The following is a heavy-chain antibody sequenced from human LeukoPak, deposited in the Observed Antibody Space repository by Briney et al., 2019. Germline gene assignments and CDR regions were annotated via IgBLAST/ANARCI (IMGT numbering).Heavy chain of an antibody. J-gene: IGHJ4*02. CDR1: GYSFTSYW. D-gene: IGHD3-10*01. CDR3: ARRPMRGSGSYYNVWIDY. V-gene: IGHV5-51*01. Sequence: GESLRISCQGSGYSFTSYWVGWVRQMPGKGLEWMGIIYPGDSDTRYSPSFQGQVTISADKSISTAYLQWSSLKASDTAMYYCARRPMRGSGSYYNVWIDYWGQGTLVTVSS. CDR2: IYPGDSDT.